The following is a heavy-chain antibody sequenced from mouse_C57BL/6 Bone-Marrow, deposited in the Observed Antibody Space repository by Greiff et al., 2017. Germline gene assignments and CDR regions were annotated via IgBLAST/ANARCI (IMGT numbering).Heavy chain of an antibody. D-gene: IGHD1-1*01. CDR2: INPSSGYT. Sequence: VQLQQSGAELARPGASVKMSCKASGYTFTSYTMHWVKQRPGQGLEWIGYINPSSGYTKYNQKFKDKATLTADKSSSTAYMQLSSLTSEDSAVYYCARLGGSSYGFAHWGQGTLVTVSA. CDR3: ARLGGSSYGFAH. CDR1: GYTFTSYT. J-gene: IGHJ3*01. V-gene: IGHV1-4*01.